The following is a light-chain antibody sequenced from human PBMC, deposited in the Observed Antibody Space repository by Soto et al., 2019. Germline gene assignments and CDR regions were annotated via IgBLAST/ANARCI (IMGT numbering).Light chain of an antibody. CDR3: QQYNNWVPLT. CDR1: QSVSSN. Sequence: EIVMTQSPSTLSVSPGERATLSCRASQSVSSNLAWYQQKPGQAPRLLIYGASSRATGIPARFSSSGCGTEFILIISSLQSEDFAVYYCQQYNNWVPLTFGQGTKLEIK. J-gene: IGKJ2*01. V-gene: IGKV3-15*01. CDR2: GAS.